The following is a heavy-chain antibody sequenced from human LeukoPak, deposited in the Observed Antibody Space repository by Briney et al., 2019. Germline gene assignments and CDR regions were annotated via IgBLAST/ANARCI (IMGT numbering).Heavy chain of an antibody. CDR1: GGTFNSYA. D-gene: IGHD3-16*02. CDR2: IIPIIVTT. J-gene: IGHJ5*02. CDR3: AKAGLYDYVWGSYRQKWFDP. Sequence: SVKVSCKASGGTFNSYAINWVRQAPGQGLEWMGRIIPIIVTTNYARNFQGRVTITTVKSTSTAYMELSSLRSEDTAVYYCAKAGLYDYVWGSYRQKWFDPWGQGTLVTVSS. V-gene: IGHV1-69*04.